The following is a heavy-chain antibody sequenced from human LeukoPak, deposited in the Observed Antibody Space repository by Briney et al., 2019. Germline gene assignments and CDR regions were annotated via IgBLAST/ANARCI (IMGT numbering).Heavy chain of an antibody. CDR1: GGSISSYY. Sequence: SETLSLTCTVSGGSISSYYWSWIRQPPGKGLEWIGYIYYSGSTNYNSSLKSRVTISVDTSKNQFSLKLSSVTAADTAVYFCARAVGTMIWKAWFDPWGQGTLVTVSS. CDR3: ARAVGTMIWKAWFDP. J-gene: IGHJ5*02. V-gene: IGHV4-59*01. D-gene: IGHD1-26*01. CDR2: IYYSGST.